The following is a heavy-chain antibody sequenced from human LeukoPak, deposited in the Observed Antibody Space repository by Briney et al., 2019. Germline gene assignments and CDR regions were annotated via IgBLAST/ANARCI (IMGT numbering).Heavy chain of an antibody. CDR1: GYIFTSYW. CDR3: ARSTLTYYYDSSGYPLQNYFDY. J-gene: IGHJ4*02. CDR2: IYPGDSDT. Sequence: GESLQISCEGSGYIFTSYWIGWVRQLPGKGLEWMGIIYPGDSDTRYSPSFQGQVTISADKSISTAYLQWSSLKASDTAMYYCARSTLTYYYDSSGYPLQNYFDYWGQGTLVTVSS. D-gene: IGHD3-22*01. V-gene: IGHV5-51*01.